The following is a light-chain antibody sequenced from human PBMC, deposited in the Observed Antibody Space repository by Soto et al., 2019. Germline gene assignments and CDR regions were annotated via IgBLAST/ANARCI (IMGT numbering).Light chain of an antibody. CDR1: QNVGSN. V-gene: IGKV3-15*01. CDR3: QQYNNWPAIT. Sequence: EIVMTQSPATLSVSPGERATLSCRASQNVGSNLAWYQQKPGQAPRLLIYGASTRATGIPARFSGSGSGTEFTLTISSLQSEDFAVYYCQQYNNWPAITFGQGTRLEIK. J-gene: IGKJ5*01. CDR2: GAS.